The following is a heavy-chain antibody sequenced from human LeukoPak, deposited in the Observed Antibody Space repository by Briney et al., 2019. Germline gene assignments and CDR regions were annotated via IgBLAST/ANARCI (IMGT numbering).Heavy chain of an antibody. CDR3: ARGQKRYYYDSSGYPLKS. V-gene: IGHV4-61*02. CDR1: GGSISSGSYY. Sequence: SETLSLTCTVSGGSISSGSYYWSWIRQPAGKGLEWIGRIYTSGSTNYNPSLKSRVTISVDTSKNQFSLKLSSVTAADTAVYYCARGQKRYYYDSSGYPLKSWGQGTLVTVSS. D-gene: IGHD3-22*01. J-gene: IGHJ4*02. CDR2: IYTSGST.